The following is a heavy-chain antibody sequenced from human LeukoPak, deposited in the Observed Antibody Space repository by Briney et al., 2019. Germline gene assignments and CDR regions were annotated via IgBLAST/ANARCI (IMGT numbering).Heavy chain of an antibody. CDR3: AKPTVGSGSHYGLDV. D-gene: IGHD3-10*01. J-gene: IGHJ6*04. V-gene: IGHV3-23*01. CDR2: ITGSAADT. Sequence: GGSLRLSCAASGFTFSNYAMSWVRQAPGKRLEWVSAITGSAADTYSADSVKGRFTISRDNSRNTLYLQMNSLRAEDTAVYYCAKPTVGSGSHYGLDVWGKGTTDTVSS. CDR1: GFTFSNYA.